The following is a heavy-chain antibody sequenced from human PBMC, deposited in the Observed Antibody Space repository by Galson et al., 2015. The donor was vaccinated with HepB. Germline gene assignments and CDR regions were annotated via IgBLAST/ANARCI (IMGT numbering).Heavy chain of an antibody. V-gene: IGHV6-1*01. CDR2: TYYRSKWYN. J-gene: IGHJ6*02. CDR1: GDSVSSNSAA. D-gene: IGHD3-3*01. Sequence: CAISGDSVSSNSAAWNWIRQSPSRGLEWLGRTYYRSKWYNDYAVSVESRITINPDTSKNQFSLQLNSVTPEDTAVYYCARDLRPLDYDFWSGPDYYYYGMDVWGQGTTVTVSS. CDR3: ARDLRPLDYDFWSGPDYYYYGMDV.